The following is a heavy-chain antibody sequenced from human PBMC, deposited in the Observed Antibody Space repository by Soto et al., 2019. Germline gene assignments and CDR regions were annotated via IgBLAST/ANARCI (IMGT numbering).Heavy chain of an antibody. D-gene: IGHD2-21*02. J-gene: IGHJ4*02. CDR1: GFTFSSYG. Sequence: QVQLVESGGGVVQPGRSLRLSCAASGFTFSSYGLHWVRQAPGKGLEWVAVISYDGSNKYYADSVKGRFTISRDNSKNTFYLKRNALRAEDTVVYYCEKDRRAVMVPAPFAYWGQGTLVTFSS. CDR2: ISYDGSNK. V-gene: IGHV3-30*18. CDR3: EKDRRAVMVPAPFAY.